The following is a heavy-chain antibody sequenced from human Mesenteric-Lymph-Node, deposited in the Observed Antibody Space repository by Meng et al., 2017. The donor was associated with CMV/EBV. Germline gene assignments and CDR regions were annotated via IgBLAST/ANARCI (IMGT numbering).Heavy chain of an antibody. D-gene: IGHD3-16*01. Sequence: GGSLRLSCAASGFTFSSYAMHWVRQAPGKGLEWVAVISYDGSNKYYADSVKGRFTISRDNSKNTLYLQMNGLRAEDTAVYYCARDQGGARPYYFDYWGQGTLVTVSS. J-gene: IGHJ4*02. V-gene: IGHV3-30-3*01. CDR2: ISYDGSNK. CDR1: GFTFSSYA. CDR3: ARDQGGARPYYFDY.